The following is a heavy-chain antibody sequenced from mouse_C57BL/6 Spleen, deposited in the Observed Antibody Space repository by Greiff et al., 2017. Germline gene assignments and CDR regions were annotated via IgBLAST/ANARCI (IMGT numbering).Heavy chain of an antibody. CDR2: LYPGSGST. CDR3: TREENGRGAPDY. J-gene: IGHJ2*01. Sequence: QVQLQQPGAELMKPGASVKMSCKASGYTFTSYWITWVKQRPGQGLEWIGDLYPGSGSTNYNEKFKSKATLNVDTASTAANMQLSSLTSEDTAVYYSTREENGRGAPDYWGQGTTLTVSA. V-gene: IGHV1-55*01. CDR1: GYTFTSYW.